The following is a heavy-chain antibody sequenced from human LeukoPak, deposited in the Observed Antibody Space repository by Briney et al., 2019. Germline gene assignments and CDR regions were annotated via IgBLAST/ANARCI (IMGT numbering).Heavy chain of an antibody. J-gene: IGHJ3*01. Sequence: ASVKVSCKASGYMFAVFGMTWVRQAPGQGLEWMGSIRVHNGDTNYAQKFQGRLTMTTDTSATTAYMELRSLKSDDTAVYYCARDRYDVGVAFDFWGQGTMVTVSS. D-gene: IGHD3-9*01. CDR3: ARDRYDVGVAFDF. V-gene: IGHV1-18*01. CDR1: GYMFAVFG. CDR2: IRVHNGDT.